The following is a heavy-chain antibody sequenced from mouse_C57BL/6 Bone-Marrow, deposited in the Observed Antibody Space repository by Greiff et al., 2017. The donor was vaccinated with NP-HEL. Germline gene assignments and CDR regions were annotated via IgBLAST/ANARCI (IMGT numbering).Heavy chain of an antibody. J-gene: IGHJ2*01. D-gene: IGHD1-1*01. CDR1: GFSFNTYA. CDR3: VRQGSITTLFDY. Sequence: EVQRVESGGGLVQPKGSLKLSCAASGFSFNTYAMNWVRQAPGKGLEWVARIRSKSNNYATYYADSVKDRFTISRDDSESMLYLQMNNLKTEDTAMYYCVRQGSITTLFDYWGQGTTLTVSS. CDR2: IRSKSNNYAT. V-gene: IGHV10-1*01.